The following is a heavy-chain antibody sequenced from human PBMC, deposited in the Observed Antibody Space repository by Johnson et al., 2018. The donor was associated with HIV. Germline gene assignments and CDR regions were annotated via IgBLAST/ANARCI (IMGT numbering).Heavy chain of an antibody. CDR3: AKDRGTGIARDAFDM. Sequence: VQLLESGGGLVQPGGYLRLSCAASGFTFSSFWMTWVRQSPGKGLEWVSGLNWNGGSTGYADSVKGRFTISRDNAKNSLYLQMNSLTAEDTALYHCAKDRGTGIARDAFDMWGQGTMVTVS. CDR1: GFTFSSFW. CDR2: LNWNGGST. J-gene: IGHJ3*02. V-gene: IGHV3-20*01. D-gene: IGHD6-13*01.